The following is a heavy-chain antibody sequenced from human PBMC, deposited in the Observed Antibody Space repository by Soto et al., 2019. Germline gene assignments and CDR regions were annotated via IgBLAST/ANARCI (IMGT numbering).Heavy chain of an antibody. Sequence: GVSLRLSCAASGFTFSSYAMSWVRQSPGKGLEWVSAISGSGGSTYYADSVKGRFTISRDNSKNTLYLQMNGLRADEKEVYYCATERGAAYPVGIDSWGNGSLVSVS. D-gene: IGHD2-21*01. CDR2: ISGSGGST. CDR1: GFTFSSYA. J-gene: IGHJ5*01. CDR3: ATERGAAYPVGIDS. V-gene: IGHV3-23*01.